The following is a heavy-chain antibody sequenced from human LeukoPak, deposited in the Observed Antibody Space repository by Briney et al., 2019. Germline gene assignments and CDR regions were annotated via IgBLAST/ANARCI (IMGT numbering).Heavy chain of an antibody. V-gene: IGHV1-2*02. D-gene: IGHD6-19*01. CDR3: ARDYSIRVAASSYGMDV. J-gene: IGHJ6*02. CDR1: EYTFTDYY. CDR2: IDNYSGDT. Sequence: VASVKVSCKPSEYTFTDYYLHWVRQAPGQGLEWMGWIDNYSGDTEYAQNFQGRVTMTTDTTTSTAYMELRSLRSDDTAVYYCARDYSIRVAASSYGMDVWGQGTTVTVSS.